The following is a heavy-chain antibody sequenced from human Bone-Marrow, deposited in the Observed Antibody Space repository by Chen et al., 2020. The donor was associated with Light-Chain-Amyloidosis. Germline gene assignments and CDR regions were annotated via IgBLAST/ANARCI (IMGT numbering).Heavy chain of an antibody. D-gene: IGHD2-15*01. Sequence: QVQLQESGPGLVKPSETLSLTCTVSGGSISSYYWSWIRQPPGKGLEWIGSIYYSGSTNYNPSLKSRVTISVDTSKNQFSLKLSSVTAADTAVYYCARVSIVVVVAATPYWYFDLWGRGTLVTVSS. CDR2: IYYSGST. CDR3: ARVSIVVVVAATPYWYFDL. V-gene: IGHV4-59*01. J-gene: IGHJ2*01. CDR1: GGSISSYY.